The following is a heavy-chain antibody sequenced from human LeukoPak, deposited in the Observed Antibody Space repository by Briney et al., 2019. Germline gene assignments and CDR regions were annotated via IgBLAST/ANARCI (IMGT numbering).Heavy chain of an antibody. Sequence: SETLSLTCTVSGGSISSYYWSWIRQPPGKGLEWIGYIYYSGSTNYNPSLKSRVTISVDTSKNQFSLKLSSVTAADTAVYYCARESNGIAAAGIDYWGQGTLVTVSS. CDR2: IYYSGST. V-gene: IGHV4-59*01. D-gene: IGHD6-13*01. J-gene: IGHJ4*02. CDR1: GGSISSYY. CDR3: ARESNGIAAAGIDY.